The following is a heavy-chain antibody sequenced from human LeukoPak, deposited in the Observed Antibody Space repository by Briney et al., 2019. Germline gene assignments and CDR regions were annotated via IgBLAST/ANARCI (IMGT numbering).Heavy chain of an antibody. CDR2: ISSSGGST. D-gene: IGHD5-24*01. V-gene: IGHV3-23*01. CDR3: AKVPRWLQPFDY. J-gene: IGHJ4*02. Sequence: PGGSLRLSCATPGFTFSSYAMSWVRQAPGKGLEWVSAISSSGGSTYYADSVKGRFTISRDNSKNTLYLQMNSLRAEDTAVYYCAKVPRWLQPFDYWGQGTLVTVSS. CDR1: GFTFSSYA.